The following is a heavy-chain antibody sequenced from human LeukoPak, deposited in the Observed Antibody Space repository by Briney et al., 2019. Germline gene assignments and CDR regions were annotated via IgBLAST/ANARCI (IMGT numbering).Heavy chain of an antibody. Sequence: ASVKVSCKASGYTFTSYGISWVRQAPGQGLEWMGWISAYNGNTNYAQKLQGRVTMTTDTSTSTAYMELRSLRSDDTAVYYCARDLSLNYYDSSGMVGYWGQGTLSPSPQ. J-gene: IGHJ4*02. CDR2: ISAYNGNT. D-gene: IGHD3-22*01. CDR1: GYTFTSYG. V-gene: IGHV1-18*01. CDR3: ARDLSLNYYDSSGMVGY.